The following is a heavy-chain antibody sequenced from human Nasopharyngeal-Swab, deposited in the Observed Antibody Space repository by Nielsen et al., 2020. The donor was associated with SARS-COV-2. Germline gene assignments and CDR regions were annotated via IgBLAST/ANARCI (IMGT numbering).Heavy chain of an antibody. J-gene: IGHJ4*02. CDR3: ARASQEMATTHYFDY. V-gene: IGHV1-69*06. D-gene: IGHD5-24*01. Sequence: SVKVSCKASGGTFSSYAISWVRQAPGQGLEWMGGIIPLFGTANYAQKFQGRVTITADKSTSTAYMELSSLRSEDTAVYYCARASQEMATTHYFDYWGQGTLVTVPS. CDR2: IIPLFGTA. CDR1: GGTFSSYA.